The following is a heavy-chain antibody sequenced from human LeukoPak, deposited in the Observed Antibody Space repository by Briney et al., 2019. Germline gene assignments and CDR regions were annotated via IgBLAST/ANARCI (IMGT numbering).Heavy chain of an antibody. D-gene: IGHD3-22*01. CDR1: GFTFSSYA. V-gene: IGHV3-30*04. J-gene: IGHJ4*02. CDR3: AREATYYYDSSGYYFDY. CDR2: ISYDGSNK. Sequence: GGSLRLSCAASGFTFSSYAMHWVRQAPGKGLEWVAVISYDGSNKYYADSVKGRSTISRDNSKNTLYLQMNSLRAEDTAVYYCAREATYYYDSSGYYFDYWGQGTLVTVSS.